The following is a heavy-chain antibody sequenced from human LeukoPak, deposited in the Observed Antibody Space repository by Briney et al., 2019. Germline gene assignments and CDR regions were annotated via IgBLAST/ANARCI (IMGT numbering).Heavy chain of an antibody. CDR1: GGSFSAYY. Sequence: SETLSLTCAVYGGSFSAYYWSWIRQPPGKGLEWIGEISHSGITNYNPSLKSRVTLLIDTSNNQFSLKLTPVTAADTAMYYCARVGDTAMAPFSWWGQGTLVTVSS. J-gene: IGHJ1*01. D-gene: IGHD5-18*01. CDR3: ARVGDTAMAPFSW. V-gene: IGHV4-34*01. CDR2: ISHSGIT.